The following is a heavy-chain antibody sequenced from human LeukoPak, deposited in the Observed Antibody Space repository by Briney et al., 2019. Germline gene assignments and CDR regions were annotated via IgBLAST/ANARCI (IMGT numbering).Heavy chain of an antibody. V-gene: IGHV3-48*02. CDR3: ARGNLGGDY. J-gene: IGHJ4*02. CDR1: GFTFSNYN. D-gene: IGHD7-27*01. CDR2: ISTGSSTI. Sequence: GGSLRLSCAASGFTFSNYNMKWVRQAPGKGLEWLSYISTGSSTIYYADSVEGRFTISRDNAKNSLYLQMNSLRDEDTAVYYCARGNLGGDYWGQGTLVTVSS.